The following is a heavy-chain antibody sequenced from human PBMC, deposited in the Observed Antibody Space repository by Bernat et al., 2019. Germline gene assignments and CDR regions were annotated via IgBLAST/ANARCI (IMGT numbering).Heavy chain of an antibody. D-gene: IGHD3-10*02. CDR2: ISYNGGNT. CDR3: ARGVQGFVSWFDP. CDR1: GFTFSSYA. Sequence: EVQLVESGGGLVQPGGSLRLSCAASGFTFSSYAMHWVRQAPGKGLEYVSAISYNGGNTYYANSVKGRFTISRDNSKNTLYLQMGSLRAEDMAVYYCARGVQGFVSWFDPWGQGSLVTVSS. V-gene: IGHV3-64*01. J-gene: IGHJ5*02.